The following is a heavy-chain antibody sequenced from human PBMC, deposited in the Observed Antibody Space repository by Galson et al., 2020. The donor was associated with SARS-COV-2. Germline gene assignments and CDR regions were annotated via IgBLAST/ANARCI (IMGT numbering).Heavy chain of an antibody. CDR3: ARFLPLGDYCDF. J-gene: IGHJ4*02. Sequence: QLGESLKISCAASGFTVSSNYMSWVRQAPGKGLEWVSIIYSGGSTYYADSVKGRFTISRHNSKNTLYLQMNILRAEDTAVYYCARFLPLGDYCDFWGQGTLVTVSS. CDR1: GFTVSSNY. D-gene: IGHD2-2*01. CDR2: IYSGGST. V-gene: IGHV3-53*04.